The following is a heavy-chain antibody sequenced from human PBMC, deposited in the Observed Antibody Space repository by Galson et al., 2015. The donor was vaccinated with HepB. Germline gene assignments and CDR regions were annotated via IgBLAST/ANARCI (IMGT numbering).Heavy chain of an antibody. D-gene: IGHD5-12*01. CDR1: GFTFSSYA. CDR3: ARSGGYDFGSVDY. J-gene: IGHJ4*02. V-gene: IGHV3-23*01. CDR2: ITGSGGNT. Sequence: SLRLSCAASGFTFSSYAMSWVRQAPGKGLEWISAITGSGGNTYYADPVKGRFTISRDNSKNTLSLQMNSLRAEDTAVYYCARSGGYDFGSVDYWGQGTLVTVSS.